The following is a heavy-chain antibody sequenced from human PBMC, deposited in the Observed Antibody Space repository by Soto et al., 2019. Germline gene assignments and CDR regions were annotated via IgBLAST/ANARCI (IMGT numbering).Heavy chain of an antibody. CDR1: GFTFSSYG. CDR2: ISYDGSNK. J-gene: IGHJ6*02. CDR3: AKGQVVAATLNVVTALYYYYYGMDV. D-gene: IGHD2-15*01. Sequence: QTGGSLRLSCAASGFTFSSYGMHWVRQAPGKGLEWVAVISYDGSNKYYADSVKGRFTISRDNSKNTLYLQMNSLRAEDTAVYYCAKGQVVAATLNVVTALYYYYYGMDVWGQGTTVTVSS. V-gene: IGHV3-30*18.